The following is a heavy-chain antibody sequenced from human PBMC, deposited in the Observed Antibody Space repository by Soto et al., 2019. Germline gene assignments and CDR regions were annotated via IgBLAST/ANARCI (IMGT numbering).Heavy chain of an antibody. CDR2: IYPGDSHT. V-gene: IGHV5-10-1*01. D-gene: IGHD3-22*01. CDR1: GYSFTTVL. J-gene: IGHJ3*02. Sequence: GESLKISWKGSGYSFTTVLVNWVRQMAGKGLEWMGKIYPGDSHTINSPSFQGRVTMSADKYINTAYLQWSSMQDSDTGMYYCARPDSSGYSPGGDGFQIWGQGTMVTVSS. CDR3: ARPDSSGYSPGGDGFQI.